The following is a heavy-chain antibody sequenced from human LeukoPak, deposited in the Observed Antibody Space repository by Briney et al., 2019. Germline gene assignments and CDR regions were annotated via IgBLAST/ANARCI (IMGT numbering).Heavy chain of an antibody. Sequence: PGGSLRLSCAASGFTFSSYAMHWVRQAPGKGLEWVAVISYDGSNKYYADSVKGRFTISRDNAKNSLYLQMNSLRAEDTAVYYCARGRNGYYFDYWGQGTLVTVSS. V-gene: IGHV3-30-3*01. CDR3: ARGRNGYYFDY. D-gene: IGHD3-22*01. CDR1: GFTFSSYA. J-gene: IGHJ4*02. CDR2: ISYDGSNK.